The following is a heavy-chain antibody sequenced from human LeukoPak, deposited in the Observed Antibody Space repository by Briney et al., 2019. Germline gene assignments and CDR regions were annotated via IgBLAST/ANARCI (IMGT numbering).Heavy chain of an antibody. Sequence: GRSLRLSCAASGFTFSNYAMHWVRQAPGKGLEWMAVISFDGSNKYYADSVKGRFTISRDNSKNTLYLQMNSLRAEDTAVYYCASLPGYSSGWELFDYWGQGTLVTVSS. V-gene: IGHV3-30-3*01. CDR3: ASLPGYSSGWELFDY. CDR1: GFTFSNYA. CDR2: ISFDGSNK. J-gene: IGHJ4*02. D-gene: IGHD6-19*01.